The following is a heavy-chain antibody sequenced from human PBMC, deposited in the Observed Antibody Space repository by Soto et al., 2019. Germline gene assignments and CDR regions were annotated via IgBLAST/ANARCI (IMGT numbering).Heavy chain of an antibody. D-gene: IGHD2-15*01. CDR1: GFTFSSYG. Sequence: QVQLVESGGGVVQPGRSLRLSCAASGFTFSSYGMHWVRQAPGKGLEWVAVISYDGSNKYYADSVKGRFTISRDNSKNTLYLQMTSLRAEDTAVYYCAKGAVVVVAATFHYFDYWGQGTLVTVSS. CDR2: ISYDGSNK. J-gene: IGHJ4*02. V-gene: IGHV3-30*18. CDR3: AKGAVVVVAATFHYFDY.